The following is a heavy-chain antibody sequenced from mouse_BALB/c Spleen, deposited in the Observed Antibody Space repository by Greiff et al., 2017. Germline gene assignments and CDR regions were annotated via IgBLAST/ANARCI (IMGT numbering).Heavy chain of an antibody. CDR2: ISYSGST. Sequence: EVQLQQSGPGLVKPSQSLSLTCTVTGYSITSDYAWNWIRQFPGNKLEWMGYISYSGSTSYNPSLKSRISITRDTSKNQFFLQLNSVTTEDTATYYCARRYYGNYLLDYWGQGTTLTVSS. V-gene: IGHV3-2*02. CDR1: GYSITSDYA. D-gene: IGHD2-1*01. CDR3: ARRYYGNYLLDY. J-gene: IGHJ2*01.